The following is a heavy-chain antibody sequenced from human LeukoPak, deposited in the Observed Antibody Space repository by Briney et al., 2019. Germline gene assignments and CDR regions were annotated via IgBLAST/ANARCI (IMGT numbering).Heavy chain of an antibody. CDR2: INPGDSDT. V-gene: IGHV5-51*01. CDR1: GYSFTSYW. D-gene: IGHD3-22*01. Sequence: GESLKISCKGSGYSFTSYWIAWVRQMPGKGPEWMAIINPGDSDTRYSPSFQGQVTISADKSINTAYLQWSSLKASDTAIYYCARPDSTGYYTDWGQGTLVTVSS. CDR3: ARPDSTGYYTD. J-gene: IGHJ4*02.